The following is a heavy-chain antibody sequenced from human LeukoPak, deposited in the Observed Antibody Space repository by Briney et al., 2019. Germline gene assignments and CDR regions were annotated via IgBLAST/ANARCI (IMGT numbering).Heavy chain of an antibody. CDR2: INHSGST. Sequence: GSLRLSCTVSGFTVSSNSMSWIRQPPGKGLEWIGEINHSGSTNYNPSLKSRVTISVDTSKNQFSLKLSSVTAADTAVYYCARERYSSGWYSGSMWGQGTLVTVSS. J-gene: IGHJ4*02. CDR3: ARERYSSGWYSGSM. V-gene: IGHV4-34*01. CDR1: GFTVSSNS. D-gene: IGHD6-19*01.